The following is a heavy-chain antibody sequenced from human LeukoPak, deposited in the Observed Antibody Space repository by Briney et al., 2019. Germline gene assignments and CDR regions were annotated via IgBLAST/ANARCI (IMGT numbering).Heavy chain of an antibody. Sequence: PGGSLRLSCAASGFTYSTYSMSWVRQAPGKGLEWVSAISGSGASTYYAGSVKGRFTISRDNSKNTLYLQMNSLRAEDTAVYYCAKDLGEFTFDYWGQGTLVTVSS. CDR3: AKDLGEFTFDY. CDR2: ISGSGAST. J-gene: IGHJ4*02. D-gene: IGHD3-10*01. CDR1: GFTYSTYS. V-gene: IGHV3-23*01.